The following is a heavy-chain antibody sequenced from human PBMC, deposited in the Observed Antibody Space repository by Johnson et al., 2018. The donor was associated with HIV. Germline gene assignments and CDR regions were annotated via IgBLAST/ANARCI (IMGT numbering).Heavy chain of an antibody. CDR1: GFTFSDYY. V-gene: IGHV3-7*01. Sequence: VQLVESGGGLVKPGGSLRLSCAASGFTFSDYYMSWIRQAPGKGLEWVANIKQDGSEKYYVDSVKGRFTISRDNAKNSLYLQMNSLRAEDTSLYYCGRALRDAFDIWGQGTMVTVSS. D-gene: IGHD4-17*01. CDR2: IKQDGSEK. J-gene: IGHJ3*02. CDR3: GRALRDAFDI.